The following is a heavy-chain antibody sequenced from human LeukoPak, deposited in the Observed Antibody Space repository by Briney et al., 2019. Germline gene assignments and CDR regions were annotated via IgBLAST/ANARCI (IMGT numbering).Heavy chain of an antibody. CDR2: MYTSGSS. CDR3: ARELRRGSFDY. D-gene: IGHD3-16*01. J-gene: IGHJ4*02. Sequence: SETLSLTCTVSGYSISSGSYYWSWIRQPAGKGLEWIGRMYTSGSSNYNPSLKSRVTISVDTSKNQFSLKLSSVTAADTGVYYCARELRRGSFDYWGQGTLVTVSS. V-gene: IGHV4-61*02. CDR1: GYSISSGSYY.